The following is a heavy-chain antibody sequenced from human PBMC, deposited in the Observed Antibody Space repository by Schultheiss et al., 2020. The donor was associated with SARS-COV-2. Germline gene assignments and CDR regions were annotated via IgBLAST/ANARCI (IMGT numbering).Heavy chain of an antibody. CDR3: ARRGYTYGSPTFDY. V-gene: IGHV4-34*01. D-gene: IGHD5-18*01. CDR2: INHSGST. Sequence: SETLSLTCAVYGGSFSGYYWSWIRQPPGKGLEWIGEINHSGSTNYNPSLTSRVTISVDTSKNQFSLKLSSVTAADTAVYYCARRGYTYGSPTFDYWGQGTLVTVSS. J-gene: IGHJ4*02. CDR1: GGSFSGYY.